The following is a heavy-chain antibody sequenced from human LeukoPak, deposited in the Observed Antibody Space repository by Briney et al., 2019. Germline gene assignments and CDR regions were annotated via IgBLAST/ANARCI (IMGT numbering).Heavy chain of an antibody. CDR3: AREALGARRDFDF. Sequence: GGSLRLSCAASGFTFSAYNMNWVRQAPGKGLEWLLFISSSGSTIYYADSVEGRFTISRDNAEKSLFLQMNNLRGEDTAVYYCAREALGARRDFDFWGQGTLVTVSS. J-gene: IGHJ4*02. CDR1: GFTFSAYN. D-gene: IGHD1-26*01. V-gene: IGHV3-48*04. CDR2: ISSSGSTI.